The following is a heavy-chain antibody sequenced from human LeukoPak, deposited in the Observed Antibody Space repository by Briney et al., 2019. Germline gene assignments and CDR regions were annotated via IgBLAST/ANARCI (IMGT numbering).Heavy chain of an antibody. CDR1: GYSFTAYF. V-gene: IGHV1-2*02. CDR2: INPNSGGT. CDR3: AREGYDLNQNHDLDV. Sequence: GASVKVSCKTSGYSFTAYFIHWVGQTPGQGLEWMGWINPNSGGTKYTQKFQDRVTMTRDTSITTAHMELSSLRSDDTAVYYCAREGYDLNQNHDLDVWGQGTTVTVSS. D-gene: IGHD3-3*01. J-gene: IGHJ6*02.